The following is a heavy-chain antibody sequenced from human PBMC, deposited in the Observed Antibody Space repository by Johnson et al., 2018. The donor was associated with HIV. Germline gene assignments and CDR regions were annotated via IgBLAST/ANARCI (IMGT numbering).Heavy chain of an antibody. CDR3: ARGAAVSGTLVDPFDI. D-gene: IGHD1-26*01. CDR2: ISYDGSNK. CDR1: GFTFSSYG. J-gene: IGHJ3*02. Sequence: QVQLVESGGGVVQPGGSLRLSCAASGFTFSSYGMHWVRQAPGKGLEWVAVISYDGSNKYYADSVKGRFTISRDNSKNTLYLQMNSLRAEDTAVYYCARGAAVSGTLVDPFDIRGRGTMVTVSS. V-gene: IGHV3-30*19.